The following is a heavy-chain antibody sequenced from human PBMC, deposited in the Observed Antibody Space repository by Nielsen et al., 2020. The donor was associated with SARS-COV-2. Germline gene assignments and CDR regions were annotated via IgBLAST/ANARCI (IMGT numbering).Heavy chain of an antibody. V-gene: IGHV3-23*01. J-gene: IGHJ4*02. D-gene: IGHD1-14*01. Sequence: GESLKISCAASGFTFSSYAMSWVRQAPGKGLEWVSAISGSGGSTYYADSVKGRFTISRDNSKNTLYLQMNSLRAEDTAVYYCAKEKPGTGQPFDYWGQGTLVTVSS. CDR3: AKEKPGTGQPFDY. CDR1: GFTFSSYA. CDR2: ISGSGGST.